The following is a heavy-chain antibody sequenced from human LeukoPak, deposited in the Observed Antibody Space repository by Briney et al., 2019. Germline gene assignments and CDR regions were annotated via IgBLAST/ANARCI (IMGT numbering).Heavy chain of an antibody. V-gene: IGHV4-59*01. CDR3: ARYSNYGDYYYYYMDV. D-gene: IGHD4-11*01. J-gene: IGHJ6*03. Sequence: SETLSLTCSVSGGSISSYYWSWIRQPPGKGLEWIGYIYYSGSTNYNPSLKSRVTISVDTSKNQFSLKLSSVTAADTAVYYCARYSNYGDYYYYYMDVWGKGTTVTVSS. CDR1: GGSISSYY. CDR2: IYYSGST.